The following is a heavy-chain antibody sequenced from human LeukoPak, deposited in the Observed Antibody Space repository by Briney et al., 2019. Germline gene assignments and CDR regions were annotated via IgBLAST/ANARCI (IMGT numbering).Heavy chain of an antibody. CDR2: IYYSGNT. Sequence: SETLSLTCTVSGGSISSYYWSWIRQPPGKGLEWIGYIYYSGNTNYNPSPQNRVTISVDTSKNQFSLKLNSVTAADTAVYYCARDRGPFGYWGQGTLVTVSS. CDR1: GGSISSYY. V-gene: IGHV4-59*01. D-gene: IGHD3-10*01. J-gene: IGHJ4*02. CDR3: ARDRGPFGY.